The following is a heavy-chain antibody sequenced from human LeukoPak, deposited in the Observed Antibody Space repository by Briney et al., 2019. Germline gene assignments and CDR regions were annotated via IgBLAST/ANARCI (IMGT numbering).Heavy chain of an antibody. Sequence: ASVKVSCKASGYTFTSYAMHWVRQAPGQRLEWMGWINAGNGNTKYSQKFQGRVTITRDTSASTAYMELSSLRSEDTAVYYCARVPRIAAAGTNWFDPWGQGTLVTVSS. J-gene: IGHJ5*02. CDR3: ARVPRIAAAGTNWFDP. V-gene: IGHV1-3*01. D-gene: IGHD6-13*01. CDR1: GYTFTSYA. CDR2: INAGNGNT.